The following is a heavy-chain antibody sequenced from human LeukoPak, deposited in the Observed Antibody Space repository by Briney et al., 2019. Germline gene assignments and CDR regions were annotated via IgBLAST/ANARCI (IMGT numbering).Heavy chain of an antibody. CDR3: ARDGLRSRGFDY. CDR1: GGSISSYY. J-gene: IGHJ4*02. V-gene: IGHV4-59*01. CDR2: IYYSGST. D-gene: IGHD5-12*01. Sequence: SETLSLTCTVSGGSISSYYWSWIRQPPGKGLEWIGYIYYSGSTNYNPSLKSRVTISVDTSKNQFSLKLSSVTAADTAVYYCARDGLRSRGFDYWGQGTLVTVSS.